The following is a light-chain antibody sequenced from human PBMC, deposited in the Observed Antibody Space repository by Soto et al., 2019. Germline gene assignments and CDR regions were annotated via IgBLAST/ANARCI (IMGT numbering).Light chain of an antibody. CDR1: SSDVGGYNY. J-gene: IGLJ1*01. CDR2: EVS. V-gene: IGLV2-14*01. CDR3: CSYTSSSTLYV. Sequence: QSVLTQPASVSGSPGQSITISCTGTSSDVGGYNYVSWYQQHPGKAPKLMIYEVSNRPSGVSNRFSGSKSGNTASLTISGLQAEDGADYYCCSYTSSSTLYVFGTGTKVTVL.